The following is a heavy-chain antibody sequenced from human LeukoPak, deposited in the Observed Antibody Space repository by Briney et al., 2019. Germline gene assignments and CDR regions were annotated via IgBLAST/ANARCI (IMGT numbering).Heavy chain of an antibody. CDR1: GGSISSYY. Sequence: PSETLSLTCTVSGGSISSYYWSWIRQPPGKGLEWIGYIYYSGSTNYNPSLKSRVTISVDTSKNQFSPKLSSVTAADTAVYYCARGYSSGWYFYFDYWGQGTLVTVSS. CDR2: IYYSGST. D-gene: IGHD6-19*01. V-gene: IGHV4-59*01. J-gene: IGHJ4*02. CDR3: ARGYSSGWYFYFDY.